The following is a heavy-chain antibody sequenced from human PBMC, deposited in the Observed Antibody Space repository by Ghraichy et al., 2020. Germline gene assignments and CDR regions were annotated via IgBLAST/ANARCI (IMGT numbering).Heavy chain of an antibody. V-gene: IGHV3-74*01. CDR2: INGDGSTT. D-gene: IGHD2-15*01. CDR1: GFSFSTHW. CDR3: ASGGSIYCSAVNCYLGDH. Sequence: GESLNIPCAASGFSFSTHWMHWVRQAPGKGLVWVSHINGDGSTTTYADSVQGRFTVYRDNAKNTVYLQINSLSAEDTAVYYCASGGSIYCSAVNCYLGDHRGQGTLVTVSS. J-gene: IGHJ4*02.